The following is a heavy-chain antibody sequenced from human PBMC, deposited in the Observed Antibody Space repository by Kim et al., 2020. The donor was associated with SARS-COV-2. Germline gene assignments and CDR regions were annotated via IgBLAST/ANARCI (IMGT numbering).Heavy chain of an antibody. Sequence: TTYPPSLKSRVTIAVDTSNNPFSLRLSSVTAADTAVYYCARLRSGVGWFDPWGQGTLVTVSS. V-gene: IGHV4-39*02. CDR3: ARLRSGVGWFDP. J-gene: IGHJ5*02. D-gene: IGHD5-12*01. CDR2: T.